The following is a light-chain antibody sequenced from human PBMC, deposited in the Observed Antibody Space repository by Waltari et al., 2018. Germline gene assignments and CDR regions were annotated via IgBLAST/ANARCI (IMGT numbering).Light chain of an antibody. CDR3: QSYDKLLSGSL. J-gene: IGLJ3*02. CDR1: SSNIRAGYD. V-gene: IGLV1-40*01. CDR2: SNN. Sequence: QSVLTQPPSVSGAPGQSLTISCTGTSSNIRAGYDVHRSQQFPGIAPKLLIYSNNNRPSGVPGRFSASKSGTSASLAITGLQAEDEADYYCQSYDKLLSGSLFGGGTKLTV.